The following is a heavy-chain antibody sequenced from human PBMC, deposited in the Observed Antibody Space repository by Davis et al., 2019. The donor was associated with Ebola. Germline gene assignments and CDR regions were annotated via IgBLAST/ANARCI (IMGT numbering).Heavy chain of an antibody. J-gene: IGHJ4*02. CDR3: ARSEPPDY. Sequence: GGSLRLSCAASGFTFSYYAMNWVRQAPGKGLEWVSFISTSDNYRYYADSVKGQFTISRDNAKNSLYLQMNGLRAEDTAVYYCARSEPPDYWGQGTLVTVSS. V-gene: IGHV3-21*06. CDR1: GFTFSYYA. CDR2: ISTSDNYR. D-gene: IGHD1-14*01.